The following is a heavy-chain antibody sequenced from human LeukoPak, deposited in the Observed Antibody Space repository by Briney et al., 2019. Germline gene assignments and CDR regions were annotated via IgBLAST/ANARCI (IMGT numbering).Heavy chain of an antibody. CDR1: GFTFSSYS. Sequence: GGSLRLSCAASGFTFSSYSMNWVRQAPGKGLEWVSSISSSSSYIYYADSVKGRFTISRDNAKNTLYPQMNSLRAEDTAVYYCAREPLDPYCGGDCYAHYYYYYGMDVWGQGTTVTVSS. V-gene: IGHV3-21*01. CDR3: AREPLDPYCGGDCYAHYYYYYGMDV. D-gene: IGHD2-21*02. J-gene: IGHJ6*02. CDR2: ISSSSSYI.